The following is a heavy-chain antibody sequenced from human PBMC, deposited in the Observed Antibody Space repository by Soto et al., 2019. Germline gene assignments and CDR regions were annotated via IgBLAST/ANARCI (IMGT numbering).Heavy chain of an antibody. D-gene: IGHD5-18*01. J-gene: IGHJ6*02. CDR1: GGSIRSGGYY. V-gene: IGHV4-31*03. Sequence: SETLSLTCTVSGGSIRSGGYYWSWVRQNPRRGLEWIGNIYYSGNTYYNPSLKSRLTISVDTSKNQFSLNLSSVTAADTAVYYCARDRLMATAGTARHYFGLDVWGQGTTVTVSS. CDR2: IYYSGNT. CDR3: ARDRLMATAGTARHYFGLDV.